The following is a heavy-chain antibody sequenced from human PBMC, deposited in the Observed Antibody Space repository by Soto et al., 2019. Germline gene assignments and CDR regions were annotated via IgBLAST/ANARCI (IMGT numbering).Heavy chain of an antibody. D-gene: IGHD2-15*01. CDR3: AKDLRDGGNQGFDY. Sequence: EVQLVESGGVVVQPGGSLRLSCAASGFTFDDYTMHWVRQAPGKGLEWVSLISWDGGSTYYADSVKGRFTISRDNSKNSLYLQMNSLRTEDTALYYCAKDLRDGGNQGFDYWGQGTLVTVSS. CDR1: GFTFDDYT. V-gene: IGHV3-43*01. CDR2: ISWDGGST. J-gene: IGHJ4*02.